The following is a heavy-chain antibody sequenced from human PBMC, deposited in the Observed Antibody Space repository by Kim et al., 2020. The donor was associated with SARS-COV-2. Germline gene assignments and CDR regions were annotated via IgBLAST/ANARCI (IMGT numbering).Heavy chain of an antibody. V-gene: IGHV1-69*01. CDR3: ASGDFRNY. CDR2: FGTA. D-gene: IGHD2-21*02. Sequence: FGTANYAQKFQGRVTITADESTSTAYMELSSLRSEDTAVYYCASGDFRNYWGQGTLVTVSS. J-gene: IGHJ4*02.